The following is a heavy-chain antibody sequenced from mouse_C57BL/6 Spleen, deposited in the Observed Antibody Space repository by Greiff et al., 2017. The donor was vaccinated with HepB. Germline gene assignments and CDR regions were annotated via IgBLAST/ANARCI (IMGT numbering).Heavy chain of an antibody. Sequence: EVQRVESGGGLVKPGGSLKLSCAASGFTFSSYAMSWVRQTPEKRLEWVATISDGGSYTYYPDNVKGRFTISRDNAKNNLYLQMSHLKSEDTAMYYCARDYYGSSPHFDYWGQGTTLTVSS. CDR1: GFTFSSYA. CDR3: ARDYYGSSPHFDY. D-gene: IGHD1-1*01. CDR2: ISDGGSYT. J-gene: IGHJ2*01. V-gene: IGHV5-4*01.